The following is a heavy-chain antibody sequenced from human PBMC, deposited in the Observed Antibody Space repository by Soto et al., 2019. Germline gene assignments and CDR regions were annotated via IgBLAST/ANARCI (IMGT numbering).Heavy chain of an antibody. CDR3: ARDRSGGYSYGGGAYYYYYGMDV. CDR2: ISYDGSNK. Sequence: QVQLVESGGGVVQPGRSLRLSCAASGFTFSSYAMHWVRQAPGKGLEWVAVISYDGSNKYYADSVKGRFTISRDNSKNTLYMQMNSLRAEDTAVYYCARDRSGGYSYGGGAYYYYYGMDVWGQGTTVTVSS. D-gene: IGHD5-18*01. J-gene: IGHJ6*02. V-gene: IGHV3-30-3*01. CDR1: GFTFSSYA.